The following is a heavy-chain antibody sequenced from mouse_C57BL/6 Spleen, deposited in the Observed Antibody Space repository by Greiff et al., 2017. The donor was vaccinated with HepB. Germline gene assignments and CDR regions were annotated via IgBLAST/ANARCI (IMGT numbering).Heavy chain of an antibody. Sequence: VQLQQSGAELVRPGASVKLSCTASGFNIKDDYMPWVKQRPEQGLEWIGWIDPENGDTEYASKFQGKATITADTSSNTAYLQLSSLTSEDTAVYYCTKGPLVRAMDYWGQGTSVTVSS. D-gene: IGHD6-1*01. CDR2: IDPENGDT. J-gene: IGHJ4*01. CDR3: TKGPLVRAMDY. V-gene: IGHV14-4*01. CDR1: GFNIKDDY.